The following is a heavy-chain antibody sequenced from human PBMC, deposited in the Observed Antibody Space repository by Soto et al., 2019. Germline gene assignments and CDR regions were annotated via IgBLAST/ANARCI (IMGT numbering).Heavy chain of an antibody. J-gene: IGHJ4*02. CDR1: GGSISSGGNS. V-gene: IGHV4-30-2*01. CDR2: IYHSGST. D-gene: IGHD3-9*01. Sequence: SETLSLTCAVSGGSISSGGNSWSWIRQPPGKGLEWIGYIYHSGSTYYNPSLKSRVTISVDRSKNQFSLKLSSVTAADTAVYYCARASYDILTGYYNPSEFDYWGQGTLVTVSS. CDR3: ARASYDILTGYYNPSEFDY.